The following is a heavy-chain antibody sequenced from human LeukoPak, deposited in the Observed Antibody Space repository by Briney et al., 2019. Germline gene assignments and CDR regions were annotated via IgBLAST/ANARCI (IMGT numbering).Heavy chain of an antibody. CDR3: ARGRHFGLDILTGPLDY. CDR1: GYTFTSYG. J-gene: IGHJ4*02. D-gene: IGHD3-9*01. CDR2: ISAYNGNT. V-gene: IGHV1-18*04. Sequence: ASVKVSCKASGYTFTSYGISWVRQAPGQGLEWMGWISAYNGNTSYAQKLQGRVTMTTDTSTSTAYMELRSLRSDDTAVYYCARGRHFGLDILTGPLDYWGQGTLVTVSS.